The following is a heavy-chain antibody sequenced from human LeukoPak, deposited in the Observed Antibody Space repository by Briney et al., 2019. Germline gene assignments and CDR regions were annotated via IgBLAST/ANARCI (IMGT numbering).Heavy chain of an antibody. D-gene: IGHD6-13*01. V-gene: IGHV4-30-4*01. J-gene: IGHJ5*02. CDR3: ARGKAAAGRTRDWFDP. CDR1: GGSISSGDYY. Sequence: SQTLSLTCTVSGGSISSGDYYWSWIRQPPGKGLEWIGYIYYSGSTYYNPSLKSRVTISVDTSKNQFSLKLSSVTAADTAVYYCARGKAAAGRTRDWFDPWGQGTLVTVSS. CDR2: IYYSGST.